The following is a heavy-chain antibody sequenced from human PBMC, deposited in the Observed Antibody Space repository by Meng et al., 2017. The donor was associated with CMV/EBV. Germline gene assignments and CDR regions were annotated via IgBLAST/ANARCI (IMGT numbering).Heavy chain of an antibody. D-gene: IGHD3-10*01. J-gene: IGHJ4*02. CDR2: ISGSGGST. Sequence: GGSLRLSCAASGFTFSSYAMSWVRQAPGKGLEWVSAISGSGGSTYYADSVKGRFTISRDNSKNTLYLQMNSLRAEDTAVYYCAKGLRRSEKVVLWFGGIFQTDYWGQGTLVTVSS. V-gene: IGHV3-23*01. CDR3: AKGLRRSEKVVLWFGGIFQTDY. CDR1: GFTFSSYA.